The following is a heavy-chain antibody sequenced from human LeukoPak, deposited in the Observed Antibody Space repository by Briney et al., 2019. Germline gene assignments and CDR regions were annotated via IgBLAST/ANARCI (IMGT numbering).Heavy chain of an antibody. CDR3: ARVRDYYDSSGYYSYPDY. V-gene: IGHV1-18*01. D-gene: IGHD3-22*01. CDR1: GYSFSMWG. J-gene: IGHJ4*02. CDR2: ISAYNGNT. Sequence: ASVKVSCKTSGYSFSMWGINWVRQAPGHGLEWMGWISAYNGNTNYAQKLQGRVTMTTDTSTSTAYMELRSLRSDDTAVYYCARVRDYYDSSGYYSYPDYWGQGTLVTVSS.